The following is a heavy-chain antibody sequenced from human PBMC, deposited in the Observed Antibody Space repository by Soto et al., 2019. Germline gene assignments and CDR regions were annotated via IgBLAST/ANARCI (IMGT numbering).Heavy chain of an antibody. CDR3: SKWSGFGDA. J-gene: IGHJ5*02. CDR2: ISDSGGNT. D-gene: IGHD3-10*01. V-gene: IGHV3-23*01. CDR1: GFTFSSYS. Sequence: EVQLTESGGGLVQPGGPLRLSCAASGFTFSSYSMTWVRQAPGKGLEWVSGISDSGGNTWYADSVKGRFTISRDNSKNTLFLQMNSLRAEDTAVYFCSKWSGFGDAWGQGTLVTVSS.